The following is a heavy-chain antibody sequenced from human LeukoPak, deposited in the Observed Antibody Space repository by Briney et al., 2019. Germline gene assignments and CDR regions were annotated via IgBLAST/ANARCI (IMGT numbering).Heavy chain of an antibody. CDR2: ISSSGSTI. Sequence: GGSLRLSCAASGFTFSDYYMSWIRQAPGKGLEWVSYISSSGSTIYYADSVKGRSTISRDNAKNSLYLQMNSLRAEDTAVYYCARDSPKLYYYYGMDVWGKGTTVTVSS. CDR1: GFTFSDYY. D-gene: IGHD1-7*01. J-gene: IGHJ6*04. V-gene: IGHV3-11*01. CDR3: ARDSPKLYYYYGMDV.